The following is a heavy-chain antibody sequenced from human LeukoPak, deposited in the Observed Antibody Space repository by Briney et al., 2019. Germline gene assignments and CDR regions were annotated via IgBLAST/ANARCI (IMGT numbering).Heavy chain of an antibody. CDR3: ARQGDSSGVDAFDI. D-gene: IGHD3-22*01. CDR1: GGSFSAYY. CDR2: INHRGDT. V-gene: IGHV4-34*01. Sequence: SETLSLTYAVYGGSFSAYYWSWIRQSPGKGLEWIAEINHRGDTNYNPSVKSRVSISVDTSKNQFSLKLSSVTAADTAVYYCARQGDSSGVDAFDIWGQGTMVTVSS. J-gene: IGHJ3*02.